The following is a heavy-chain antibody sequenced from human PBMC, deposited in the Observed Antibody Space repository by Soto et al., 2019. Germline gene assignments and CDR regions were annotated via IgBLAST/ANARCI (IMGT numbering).Heavy chain of an antibody. CDR2: IIPIFGTP. CDR3: ARVFESCSNGVCPFDS. D-gene: IGHD2-8*01. J-gene: IGHJ4*02. CDR1: GGTFSNNP. Sequence: QVQLVQSGAEVKKPGSSVKVSCRASGGTFSNNPITWVRQAPGQGLEWMGKIIPIFGTPNYAQKFQGRVTITADESTGTVYMELSSLRSEERAVFYCARVFESCSNGVCPFDSWGRETLVSVSS. V-gene: IGHV1-69*18.